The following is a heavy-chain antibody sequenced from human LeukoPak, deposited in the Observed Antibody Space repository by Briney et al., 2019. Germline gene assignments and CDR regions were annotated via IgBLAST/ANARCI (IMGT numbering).Heavy chain of an antibody. CDR1: GYSISSGYY. D-gene: IGHD3-10*01. J-gene: IGHJ5*02. CDR2: IYHSGST. Sequence: SETLSLTCTVSGYSISSGYYWGWIRQPPGKGLEWIGSIYHSGSTYYNPSLKSRVTISVDTSKNQFSLKLSSVTAADTAVYYCARESNYYGSGTGWFDPWGQGTLVTVSS. V-gene: IGHV4-38-2*02. CDR3: ARESNYYGSGTGWFDP.